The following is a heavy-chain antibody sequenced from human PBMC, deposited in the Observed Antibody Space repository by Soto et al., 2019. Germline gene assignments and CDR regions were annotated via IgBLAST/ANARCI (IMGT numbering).Heavy chain of an antibody. CDR2: ISGSGGST. CDR3: AKGVSVPAAIFYYYYGMDV. V-gene: IGHV3-23*01. Sequence: GGSLRLSCAASGFTFSSYAMSWVRQAPGKGQEWVSAISGSGGSTYYADSVKGRFTISRDNSKNTLYLQMNSLRAEDTAVYYCAKGVSVPAAIFYYYYGMDVWGQGTTVTVSS. CDR1: GFTFSSYA. D-gene: IGHD2-2*01. J-gene: IGHJ6*02.